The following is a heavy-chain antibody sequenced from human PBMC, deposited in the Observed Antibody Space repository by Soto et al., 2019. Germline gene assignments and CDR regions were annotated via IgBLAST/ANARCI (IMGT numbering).Heavy chain of an antibody. D-gene: IGHD2-2*01. CDR2: INPNSGGT. Sequence: GASVKVSCKASGYAFTGYYMHWVRQAPGQGLEWMGWINPNSGGTNYAQKFQGWVTMTRDTSISTAYMELSRLRSDDTAVYYCARDQCSSTSCPTEGYYYYYGMDVWGQGTRVTVS. V-gene: IGHV1-2*04. J-gene: IGHJ6*02. CDR1: GYAFTGYY. CDR3: ARDQCSSTSCPTEGYYYYYGMDV.